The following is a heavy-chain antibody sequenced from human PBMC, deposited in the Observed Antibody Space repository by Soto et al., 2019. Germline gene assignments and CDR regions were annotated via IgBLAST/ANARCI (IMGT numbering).Heavy chain of an antibody. V-gene: IGHV4-31*03. Sequence: SETLSLTCTVSGGSISSGGYYWSWIRQHPGKGLEWIGYIYYSGSTYYNPSLKSRLTISVDTSKNQFSLKLSSVTAADTAVYYCARECGGDCYGGEAIDYWGQGTLVTVSS. CDR1: GGSISSGGYY. D-gene: IGHD2-21*02. CDR3: ARECGGDCYGGEAIDY. CDR2: IYYSGST. J-gene: IGHJ4*02.